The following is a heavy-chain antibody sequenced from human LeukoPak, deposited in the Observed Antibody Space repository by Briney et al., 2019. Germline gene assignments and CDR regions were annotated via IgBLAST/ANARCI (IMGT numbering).Heavy chain of an antibody. J-gene: IGHJ6*02. V-gene: IGHV1-18*01. CDR2: ISAYNGNT. Sequence: ASVKVSCKASGYTFTSYGIIWVRQAPGQGLEWMGWISAYNGNTNYAQKLQGRVTMTTDTSTSTAYMELRSLRSDDTAVYYCARDPGYSSSWYILKPSYGMDVWGQGTTVTVSS. CDR1: GYTFTSYG. D-gene: IGHD6-13*01. CDR3: ARDPGYSSSWYILKPSYGMDV.